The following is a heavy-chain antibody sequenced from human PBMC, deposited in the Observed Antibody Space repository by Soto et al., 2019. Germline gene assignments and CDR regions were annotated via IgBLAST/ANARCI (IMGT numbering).Heavy chain of an antibody. CDR3: AKDGTYYYYGMDV. J-gene: IGHJ6*02. V-gene: IGHV3-7*03. CDR2: INQDGSEK. Sequence: GGSLRLSCAASGFTFSNYWMSWVRQAPGKGLEWVANINQDGSEKYYVDSVKGRFTISRDNAKNSLYLQMNSLRAEDTAVYYCAKDGTYYYYGMDVWGQGTRVTGSS. D-gene: IGHD6-13*01. CDR1: GFTFSNYW.